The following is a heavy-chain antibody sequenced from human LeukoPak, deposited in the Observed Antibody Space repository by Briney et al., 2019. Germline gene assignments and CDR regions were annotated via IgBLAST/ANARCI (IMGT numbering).Heavy chain of an antibody. CDR2: INPNSGGT. J-gene: IGHJ4*02. CDR1: GYTFTGYY. Sequence: VASVKVSCKASGYTFTGYYMHWVRQAPGQGLEWLGWINPNSGGTNYAQKFQGRVTMTRDTSISTAYMELSRLRSDDTAVYYCARELSSGYSYGRDWGQGTLVTVSS. CDR3: ARELSSGYSYGRD. V-gene: IGHV1-2*02. D-gene: IGHD5-18*01.